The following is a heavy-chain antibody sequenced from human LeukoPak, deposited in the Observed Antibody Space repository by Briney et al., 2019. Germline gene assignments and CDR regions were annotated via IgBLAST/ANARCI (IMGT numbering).Heavy chain of an antibody. CDR3: ARASESQWLVPAFDY. CDR2: INPNSGGT. Sequence: ASVKDSCKASGYTFTSYYMHWVRQAPGQGLEWMGWINPNSGGTNYAQKFQGRVTMTRDTSISTAYMELSRLRSDDTAVYYCARASESQWLVPAFDYWGQGTLVTVSS. J-gene: IGHJ4*02. V-gene: IGHV1-2*02. CDR1: GYTFTSYY. D-gene: IGHD6-19*01.